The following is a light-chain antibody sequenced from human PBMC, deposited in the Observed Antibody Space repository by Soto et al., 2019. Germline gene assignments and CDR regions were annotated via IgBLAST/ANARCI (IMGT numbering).Light chain of an antibody. V-gene: IGLV2-11*01. Sequence: QSALTQPRSVSGSPGQSVTISCTGTSSDVGGYNYVSWYQQHPGKAPKLMIYDVSKRPSGVHDRFPGSKSGNTASLTISGLQAEDEADYYCCSYAGSYTYVFGTGTKLTVL. CDR3: CSYAGSYTYV. J-gene: IGLJ1*01. CDR1: SSDVGGYNY. CDR2: DVS.